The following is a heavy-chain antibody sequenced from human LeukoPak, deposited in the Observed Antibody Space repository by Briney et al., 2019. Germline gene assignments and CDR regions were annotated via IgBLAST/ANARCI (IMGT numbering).Heavy chain of an antibody. CDR2: ISYDGSNK. D-gene: IGHD1-7*01. CDR1: GFTFSIYG. CDR3: AKDHWNYANRYYFDY. V-gene: IGHV3-30*18. Sequence: GGSLRLSCAASGFTFSIYGMHWVRQAPGKGLEWVAVISYDGSNKYYADSVKGRFTISRDNSKNTLYLQMNSLRAEDTAVYYCAKDHWNYANRYYFDYWGQGTLVTVSS. J-gene: IGHJ4*02.